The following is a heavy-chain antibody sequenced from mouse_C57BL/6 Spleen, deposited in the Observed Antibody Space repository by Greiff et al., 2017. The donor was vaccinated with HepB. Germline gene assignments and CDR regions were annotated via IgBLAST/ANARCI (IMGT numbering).Heavy chain of an antibody. CDR3: ARSGDSWYFDV. Sequence: QVQLQQPGAELVRPGSSVKLSCKASGYTFTSYWMDWVKQRPGQGLEWIGNIYPSDSETHYNQKFKDKATLTVDKSSSTAYMQLSSLTSADSAVYYCARSGDSWYFDVWGTGTTVTVSS. J-gene: IGHJ1*03. CDR1: GYTFTSYW. V-gene: IGHV1-61*01. CDR2: IYPSDSET.